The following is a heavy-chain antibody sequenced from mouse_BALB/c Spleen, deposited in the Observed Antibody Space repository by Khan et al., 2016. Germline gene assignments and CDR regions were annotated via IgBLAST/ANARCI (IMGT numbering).Heavy chain of an antibody. CDR2: ISDGGSYT. Sequence: EVALVESGGGLVKPGGSLKLSCAASGFTFSDYYMYWVRQTPETRLEWVATISDGGSYTYYPDSVKGRFTISRANAKNNLYLQMSSLKSEDTAMYYCAREGLRRGFAYWGQGTLVTVSA. V-gene: IGHV5-4*02. CDR1: GFTFSDYY. J-gene: IGHJ3*01. CDR3: AREGLRRGFAY. D-gene: IGHD2-4*01.